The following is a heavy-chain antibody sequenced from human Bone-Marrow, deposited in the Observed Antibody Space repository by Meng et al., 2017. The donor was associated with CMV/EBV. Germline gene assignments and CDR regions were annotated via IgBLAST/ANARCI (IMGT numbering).Heavy chain of an antibody. CDR2: IYYSGST. D-gene: IGHD2-2*01. V-gene: IGHV4-61*01. CDR3: ASGAHCCSSSLGSGGCWFDP. CDR1: GRSVSSGCYY. Sequence: SETLSLTCTVSGRSVSSGCYYWSWIRQPPGKGLEWIGYIYYSGSTNYNPSLKSRVTISVDTSKNQFSLKLSSVTAADTAVYYCASGAHCCSSSLGSGGCWFDPWGQGTLVTVSS. J-gene: IGHJ5*02.